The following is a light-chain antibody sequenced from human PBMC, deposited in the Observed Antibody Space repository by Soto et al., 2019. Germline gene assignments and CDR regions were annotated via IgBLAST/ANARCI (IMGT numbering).Light chain of an antibody. V-gene: IGLV2-23*02. Sequence: QSALTQPASVSRSPGQSIAISCTGTSSDVGSYERVSWYQQHPGKAPTLMIYEVNKRPSGVSNRFSGSKSGNTASLTISGLQAEDEADYYCCSSVGGPNWVFGGGTKLTVL. J-gene: IGLJ3*02. CDR1: SSDVGSYER. CDR3: CSSVGGPNWV. CDR2: EVN.